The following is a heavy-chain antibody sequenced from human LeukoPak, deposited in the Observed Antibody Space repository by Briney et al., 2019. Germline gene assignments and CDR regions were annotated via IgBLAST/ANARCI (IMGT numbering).Heavy chain of an antibody. Sequence: GGSLRLSCAASELTFSSDGMHCVRQAPGKGLEWVALIWYDGSNEYYADSVKGRFAIYRDNSKNTLYLQMNSPRAEDTAVYYCAREVQDAFDIWGQGTMVIVSS. J-gene: IGHJ3*02. CDR3: AREVQDAFDI. CDR1: ELTFSSDG. V-gene: IGHV3-33*01. CDR2: IWYDGSNE.